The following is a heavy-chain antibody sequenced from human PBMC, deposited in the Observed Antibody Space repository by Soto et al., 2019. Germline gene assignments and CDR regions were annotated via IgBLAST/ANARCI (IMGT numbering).Heavy chain of an antibody. D-gene: IGHD5-18*01. J-gene: IGHJ3*02. CDR1: GGSFSDYY. Sequence: PSETLSLTCAVYGGSFSDYYWSWIRQPPGKGLEWIGEINHSGSTNYNPSLKTRVTISVDTSKNQFSLKLSSVTAADTAVYYCASSRRQLWLRNAFDIWGQGTMVIVSS. CDR2: INHSGST. CDR3: ASSRRQLWLRNAFDI. V-gene: IGHV4-34*01.